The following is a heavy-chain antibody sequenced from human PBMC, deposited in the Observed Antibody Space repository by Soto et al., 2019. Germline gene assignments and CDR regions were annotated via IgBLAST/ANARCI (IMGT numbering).Heavy chain of an antibody. J-gene: IGHJ4*02. Sequence: ASVKISCKASGYTFTSYDINWVRQATGQGLERKGWMNPNSGNTGYAQKFQGRVTMTRNTSISTAYMELSSFRSDDTALYYFARERSSGWLDYWDQGTVVTVSS. V-gene: IGHV1-8*01. CDR1: GYTFTSYD. CDR2: MNPNSGNT. CDR3: ARERSSGWLDY. D-gene: IGHD6-19*01.